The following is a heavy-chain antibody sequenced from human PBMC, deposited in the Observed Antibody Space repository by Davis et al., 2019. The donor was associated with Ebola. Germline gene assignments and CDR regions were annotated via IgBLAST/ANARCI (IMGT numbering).Heavy chain of an antibody. CDR3: AKSVQRPMVVVVPAATFDY. CDR1: EFTFTTYV. Sequence: GESLKISCAASEFTFTTYVMHWVRQAPGKGLEWVAVISYDGDNSYYADSVKGRFTISRENSKNTLYLQMNSLRAEDTAVYYCAKSVQRPMVVVVPAATFDYWGQGTLVTVSS. V-gene: IGHV3-30-3*02. D-gene: IGHD2-2*01. CDR2: ISYDGDNS. J-gene: IGHJ4*02.